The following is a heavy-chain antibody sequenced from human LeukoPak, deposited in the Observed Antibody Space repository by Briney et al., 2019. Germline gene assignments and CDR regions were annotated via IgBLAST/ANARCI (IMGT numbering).Heavy chain of an antibody. Sequence: ASVKVSCKASGYTFTSYAMHWVRQAPGQRLEWMGWINAGNGNTKYSQEFQGRVTITRDTSASTAYMELSSLRSEDMAVYYCARETNPENAFDIWGQGTMVTVPS. V-gene: IGHV1-3*03. CDR3: ARETNPENAFDI. CDR2: INAGNGNT. CDR1: GYTFTSYA. J-gene: IGHJ3*02.